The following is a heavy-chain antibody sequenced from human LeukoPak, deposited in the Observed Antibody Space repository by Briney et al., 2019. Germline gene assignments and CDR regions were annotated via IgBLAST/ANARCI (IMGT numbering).Heavy chain of an antibody. CDR1: GFTFSSYA. D-gene: IGHD3-9*01. Sequence: GGSLRLSCAASGFTFSSYAMSWVRQAPGKGLEWVPAISGSGGSTYYADSVKGRFTISRDNSKNTLYLQMNSLRAEDTAVYYCAKDYYEILDPYYFDYWGQGTLVTVSS. V-gene: IGHV3-23*01. CDR2: ISGSGGST. CDR3: AKDYYEILDPYYFDY. J-gene: IGHJ4*02.